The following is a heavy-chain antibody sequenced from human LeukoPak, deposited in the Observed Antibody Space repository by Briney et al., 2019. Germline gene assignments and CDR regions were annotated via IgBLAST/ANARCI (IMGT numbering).Heavy chain of an antibody. Sequence: PGRSLRLSCAASGFTFSDYGIHWVRQAPGKGLEWVAVIWYDGTNKYYGDSVKGRFIISRDNSKNTLYLQMNSLRAEDTAVYYCAKDRGSYSTTADSWGQGTLVTVSS. D-gene: IGHD1-26*01. CDR3: AKDRGSYSTTADS. J-gene: IGHJ5*01. CDR1: GFTFSDYG. CDR2: IWYDGTNK. V-gene: IGHV3-33*06.